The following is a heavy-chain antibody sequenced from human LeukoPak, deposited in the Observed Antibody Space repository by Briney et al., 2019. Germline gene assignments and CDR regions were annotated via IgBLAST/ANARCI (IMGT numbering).Heavy chain of an antibody. D-gene: IGHD6-13*01. CDR3: ARDYSWFEIGY. Sequence: GGSLRLSCAASGFTFSSYAMHWVRQAPGKGLEWVAVISYDGSNKYYADSVKGRFTISRDNSKNTLYLQMNSLRAEDTAVYYCARDYSWFEIGYWGQGTLVTVSS. CDR1: GFTFSSYA. J-gene: IGHJ4*02. V-gene: IGHV3-30-3*01. CDR2: ISYDGSNK.